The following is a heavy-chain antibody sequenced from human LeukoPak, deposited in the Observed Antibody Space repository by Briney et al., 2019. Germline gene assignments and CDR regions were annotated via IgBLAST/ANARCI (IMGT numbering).Heavy chain of an antibody. Sequence: SETLSLTCAVYGGSFSGYYWSWIRQPPGKGLEWIGEINHSGSTNYNPSLKSRVTISVDTSKNQFSLKLSSVTAADTAVYYCARYTYGYNDYWGQGILVTVSS. CDR3: ARYTYGYNDY. D-gene: IGHD5-18*01. J-gene: IGHJ4*02. CDR2: INHSGST. CDR1: GGSFSGYY. V-gene: IGHV4-34*01.